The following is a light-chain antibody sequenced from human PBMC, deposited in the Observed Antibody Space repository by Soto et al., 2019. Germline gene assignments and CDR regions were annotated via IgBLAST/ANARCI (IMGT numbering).Light chain of an antibody. CDR2: GAS. V-gene: IGKV3-15*01. Sequence: EIVMTPSPAALSVSPGERATLSCRASDVVGSNLAWYQQKPGQAPRLLIYGASTRATGIPGRFSGSGFGTEFTLTISGLQPEDFAVYYCQQRSNWPTFGQGTRPEIK. J-gene: IGKJ5*01. CDR1: DVVGSN. CDR3: QQRSNWPT.